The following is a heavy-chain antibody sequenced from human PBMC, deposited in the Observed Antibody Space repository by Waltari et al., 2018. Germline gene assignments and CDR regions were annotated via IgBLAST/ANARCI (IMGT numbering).Heavy chain of an antibody. Sequence: QVQLVQSGAEVKKPGASVKVSCEASGYPSTGYAMHWVRQAPGQGLEWMGWINGGSGNKKYSQEWQGRVTITRDTAASTVYMELSSLRAEDMAVYYCARDLVDWGQGTLVTVSS. CDR1: GYPSTGYA. D-gene: IGHD2-8*02. V-gene: IGHV1-3*03. CDR3: ARDLVD. J-gene: IGHJ4*02. CDR2: INGGSGNK.